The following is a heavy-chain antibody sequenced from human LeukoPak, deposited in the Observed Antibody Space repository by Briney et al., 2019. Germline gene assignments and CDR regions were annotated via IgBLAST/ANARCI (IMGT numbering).Heavy chain of an antibody. V-gene: IGHV1-8*01. D-gene: IGHD6-6*01. CDR1: GYTFTSYD. CDR3: ARLVVIAARPYLIDY. J-gene: IGHJ4*02. Sequence: ASVKVSCKASGYTFTSYDINWVRQATGQRLEWMGWMDPNSGNTGYAQKFQGRVTITRNTSISTAYMELSSLRSEDTAVYYCARLVVIAARPYLIDYWGQGTLVTVSS. CDR2: MDPNSGNT.